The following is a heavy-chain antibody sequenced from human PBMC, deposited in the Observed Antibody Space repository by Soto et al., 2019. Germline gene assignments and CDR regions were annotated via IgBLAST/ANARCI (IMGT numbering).Heavy chain of an antibody. V-gene: IGHV3-11*01. D-gene: IGHD1-26*01. Sequence: QVRLVESGGGLVKPAGSLRLSCGASGFCFNDYYMSWIRQAPGKGLEWISYISGSGRTISYADSVKGRFTISRDNAKSSLYLHLNNLTTQDTAVYFCARDLGNCFDYWGRGTLVTVSS. CDR2: ISGSGRTI. J-gene: IGHJ4*02. CDR3: ARDLGNCFDY. CDR1: GFCFNDYY.